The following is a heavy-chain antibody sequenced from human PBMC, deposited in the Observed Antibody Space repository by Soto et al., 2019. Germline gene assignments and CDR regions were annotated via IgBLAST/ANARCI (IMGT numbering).Heavy chain of an antibody. D-gene: IGHD3-22*01. J-gene: IGHJ4*02. CDR1: GGSIRSYY. CDR3: ARAPGRRDMIVGRLVGY. V-gene: IGHV4-59*12. Sequence: SETLSLTCTVSGGSIRSYYWSWIRQPPGKGLEWTGYIYYSGSTKYNPSLKSRVTISVDSSKNQFSLKLDLQMNSLRAEDTAMYYCARAPGRRDMIVGRLVGYWGQGTLVTVSS. CDR2: IYYSGST.